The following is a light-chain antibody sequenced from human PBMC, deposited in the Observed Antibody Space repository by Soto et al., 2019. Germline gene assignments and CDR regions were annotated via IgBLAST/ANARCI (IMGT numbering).Light chain of an antibody. CDR2: AVS. CDR3: SSYTSRSTLV. CDR1: SSDVGGYDY. V-gene: IGLV2-14*03. J-gene: IGLJ2*01. Sequence: QSALTQPASVSGSPGQSITISCTGTSSDVGGYDYVSWYQQHPAKAPKLMIYAVSNRPSGVSNRFSGSKSGNTASLTISGLQADDEADYYCSSYTSRSTLVFGGGTKLTVL.